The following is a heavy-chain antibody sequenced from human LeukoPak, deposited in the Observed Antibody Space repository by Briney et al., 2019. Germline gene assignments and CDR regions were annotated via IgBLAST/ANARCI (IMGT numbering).Heavy chain of an antibody. Sequence: PSETLSLTCTVSGGSISSYYWSWIRQPPGKGLEWIGYIYYSGSTNYNPSLKSRVTISVDTSKNQFSLKLSSVTAADTAVYYCAGLLGEARVYWGQGTLVTVSS. D-gene: IGHD1-26*01. V-gene: IGHV4-59*01. CDR3: AGLLGEARVY. J-gene: IGHJ4*02. CDR1: GGSISSYY. CDR2: IYYSGST.